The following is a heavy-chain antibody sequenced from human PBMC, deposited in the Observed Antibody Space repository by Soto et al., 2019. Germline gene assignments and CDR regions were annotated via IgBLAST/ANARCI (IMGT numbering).Heavy chain of an antibody. J-gene: IGHJ3*02. CDR1: GFTFTSSA. D-gene: IGHD3-22*01. V-gene: IGHV1-58*01. CDR3: AAWGGGYYNNDAFDI. CDR2: IVVGSGNT. Sequence: ASVKVSCKASGFTFTSSAVQWVRQALGQRLEWIGWIVVGSGNTNYAQKFQERVTITRDMSTSTAYMELSSLRSEDTAVYYCAAWGGGYYNNDAFDIWGQGTMFTVSS.